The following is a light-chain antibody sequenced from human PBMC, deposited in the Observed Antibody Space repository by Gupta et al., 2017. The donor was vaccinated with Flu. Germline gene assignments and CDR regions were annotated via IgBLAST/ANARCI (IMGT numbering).Light chain of an antibody. V-gene: IGLV3-19*01. CDR1: SLSSYY. J-gene: IGLJ3*02. CDR2: GEN. Sequence: SSELTQDPAVSVALGQTARITCQGDSLSSYYASWYQQTQGQAPVLVIYGENKRPSGIPVRFSGSRSGNTASMTITGAQAEDEADYYCNSRDSSGNHLWVFGGGTKLTVL. CDR3: NSRDSSGNHLWV.